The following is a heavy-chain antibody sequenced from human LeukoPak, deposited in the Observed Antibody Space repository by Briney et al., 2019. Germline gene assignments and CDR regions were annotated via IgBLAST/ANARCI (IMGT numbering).Heavy chain of an antibody. CDR3: AKDRGYDSSGYYSDY. J-gene: IGHJ4*02. V-gene: IGHV3-66*01. D-gene: IGHD3-22*01. CDR1: GFTVSRNY. CDR2: FYSGGTI. Sequence: PGGSLRLSCAASGFTVSRNYMSWVRQAPGKGLECVSVFYSGGTIYYADSVKGRFTISRDNSKNTLYLQMNSLRAEDTAVYYCAKDRGYDSSGYYSDYWGQGTLVTVSS.